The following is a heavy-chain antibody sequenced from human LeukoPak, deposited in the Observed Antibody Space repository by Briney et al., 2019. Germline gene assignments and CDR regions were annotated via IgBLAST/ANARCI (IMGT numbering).Heavy chain of an antibody. CDR3: AKDRYYYDSSGYQDY. CDR1: GFTFSSYA. D-gene: IGHD3-22*01. CDR2: ISGSGGSS. Sequence: GGSLRLSCAASGFTFSSYAMSWVCQAPGKGLEWVSAISGSGGSSYYADSVKGRFTISRDNSKNTLYLQMNSLRAEDTAVYYCAKDRYYYDSSGYQDYWGQGTLVTVSS. V-gene: IGHV3-23*01. J-gene: IGHJ4*02.